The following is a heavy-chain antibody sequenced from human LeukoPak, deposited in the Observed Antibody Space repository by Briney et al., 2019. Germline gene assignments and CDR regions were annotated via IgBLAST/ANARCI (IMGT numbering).Heavy chain of an antibody. D-gene: IGHD1-1*01. CDR3: ARVQVSAEGGELDP. CDR2: IRSDRVTT. V-gene: IGHV3-23*01. CDR1: GFTFSNYA. Sequence: PGGTLRLSCAASGFTFSNYAMSWVRQAPGKGLEWVSAIRSDRVTTYDADSVKGRFTISRDNFKNTLFLEMKSLRADDTAIYYCARVQVSAEGGELDPWGQGTLVIVSS. J-gene: IGHJ5*02.